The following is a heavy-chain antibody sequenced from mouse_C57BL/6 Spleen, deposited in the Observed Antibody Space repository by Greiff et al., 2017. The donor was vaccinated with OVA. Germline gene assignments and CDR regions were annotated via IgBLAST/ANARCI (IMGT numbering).Heavy chain of an antibody. Sequence: EVKLMESEGGLVQPGSSMKLSCTASGFTFSDYYMAWVRQVPEKGLEWVANINYDGSSTYYLDSLKSRFIISRDNAKNILYLQMSSLKSEDTATYYCAREDGNYWYFDVWGTGTTVTVSS. CDR2: INYDGSST. CDR3: AREDGNYWYFDV. J-gene: IGHJ1*03. CDR1: GFTFSDYY. V-gene: IGHV5-16*01. D-gene: IGHD2-1*01.